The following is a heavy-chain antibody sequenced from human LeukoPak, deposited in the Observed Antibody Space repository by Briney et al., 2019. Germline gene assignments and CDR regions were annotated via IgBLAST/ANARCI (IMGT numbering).Heavy chain of an antibody. CDR3: ASDYGGNSEDY. J-gene: IGHJ4*02. Sequence: GGSLRLSCAASGFTFSSYAMHWVRQAPGKGLGWVAVISYDGSNKYYADSVKGRFTISRDNSKNTLYLQMNSLRAEDTAVYYCASDYGGNSEDYWGQGTLVTVSS. V-gene: IGHV3-30*04. D-gene: IGHD4-23*01. CDR1: GFTFSSYA. CDR2: ISYDGSNK.